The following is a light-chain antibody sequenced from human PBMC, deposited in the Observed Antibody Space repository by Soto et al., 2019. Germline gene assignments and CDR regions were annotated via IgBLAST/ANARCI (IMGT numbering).Light chain of an antibody. CDR3: SSFTTSSSLVV. Sequence: QSALTQPASVSGSPGQSITISCTGTSSDIGGYNFVSSYQQHPGRAPKLIIYEVSNRPSGVSDRFSGSKSGNTASLTISGLQTEDEADYYCSSFTTSSSLVVFGGGTKLTVL. CDR2: EVS. J-gene: IGLJ2*01. V-gene: IGLV2-14*03. CDR1: SSDIGGYNF.